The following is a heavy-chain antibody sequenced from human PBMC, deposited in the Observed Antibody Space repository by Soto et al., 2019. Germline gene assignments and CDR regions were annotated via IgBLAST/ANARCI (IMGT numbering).Heavy chain of an antibody. D-gene: IGHD2-15*01. V-gene: IGHV4-39*01. CDR2: IYYSGST. J-gene: IGHJ4*02. CDR3: ARRGPQWSDDLDY. CDR1: GGSISSSSYY. Sequence: QLQLQESGPGLVKPSETLSLTCTVSGGSISSSSYYWGWIRQPPGKGLEWIGSIYYSGSTYYNPSLKSRVTISVATSKNQFSLTLSSVTAADTAVYYCARRGPQWSDDLDYWGQGTLVTVSS.